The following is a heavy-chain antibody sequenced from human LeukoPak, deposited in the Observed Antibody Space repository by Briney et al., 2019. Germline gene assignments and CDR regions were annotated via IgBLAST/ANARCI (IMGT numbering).Heavy chain of an antibody. V-gene: IGHV3-30*18. Sequence: ETSPRLSCAASGFTFSSYGMHWVRQAPGKGPEWVAGISYDGSNQYYADSVKGRFTISRDNSRNTLYLHMDSLRAEDTAVYYCAKGRGVLEYYFDYWGQGTLVPVSS. CDR2: ISYDGSNQ. D-gene: IGHD1-1*01. J-gene: IGHJ4*02. CDR1: GFTFSSYG. CDR3: AKGRGVLEYYFDY.